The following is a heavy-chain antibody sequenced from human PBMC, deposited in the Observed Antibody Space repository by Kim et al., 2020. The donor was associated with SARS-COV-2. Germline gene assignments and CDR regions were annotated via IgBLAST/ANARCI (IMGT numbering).Heavy chain of an antibody. CDR1: GGSISSGGYY. CDR2: IYYSGST. CDR3: ARVGEQQLVIDY. J-gene: IGHJ4*02. D-gene: IGHD6-13*01. Sequence: SETLSLTCTVSGGSISSGGYYWSWIRQHPGKGLEWIGYIYYSGSTYYNPSLKSRVTISVDTSKNQFSLKLSSVTAADTAVYYCARVGEQQLVIDYWGQGTLVTVSS. V-gene: IGHV4-31*03.